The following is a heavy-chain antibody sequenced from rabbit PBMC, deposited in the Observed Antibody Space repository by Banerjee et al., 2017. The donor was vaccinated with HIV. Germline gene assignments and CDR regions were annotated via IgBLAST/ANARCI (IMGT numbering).Heavy chain of an antibody. J-gene: IGHJ4*01. V-gene: IGHV1S45*01. CDR1: GFSFSNGYV. D-gene: IGHD2-1*01. CDR2: INTSSGNT. Sequence: QEQLEESGGDLVKPEGSLTLTCTASGFSFSNGYVMCWVRQAPGKGLEWIACINTSSGNTVYATWAKGRLTISKTSSTTVTLQMTSLTAADTATYFCARSYPDYGVIGWNFDLWGQGTLVTVS. CDR3: ARSYPDYGVIGWNFDL.